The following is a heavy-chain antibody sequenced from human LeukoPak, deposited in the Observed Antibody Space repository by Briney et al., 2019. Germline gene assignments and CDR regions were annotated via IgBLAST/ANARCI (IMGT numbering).Heavy chain of an antibody. CDR3: ARDYSNKFDS. J-gene: IGHJ4*02. CDR2: INPTNDAT. V-gene: IGHV1-2*02. D-gene: IGHD2-15*01. Sequence: GASVKVSCKASGYTFSGYYMHWLRQAPGQGLEWMAWINPTNDATNYAPQFQGRVTVITDTSLSTVYMELKRLTPDDTSVYFCARDYSNKFDSWGQGTMVTVSS. CDR1: GYTFSGYY.